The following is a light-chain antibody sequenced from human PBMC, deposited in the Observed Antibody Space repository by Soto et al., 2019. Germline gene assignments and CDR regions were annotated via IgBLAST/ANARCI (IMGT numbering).Light chain of an antibody. V-gene: IGKV3D-20*02. CDR2: DAS. CDR3: QQSSSTPLT. J-gene: IGKJ4*01. CDR1: QTVRNNY. Sequence: EFVLTQSPGTLSLSPGERATLSCRASQTVRNNYLAWYQQKPGQAPRLLIYDASSRATGIPDRFSGGGSGTEFTLTITSLQSEDFATYYCQQSSSTPLTFGGGTKVDIK.